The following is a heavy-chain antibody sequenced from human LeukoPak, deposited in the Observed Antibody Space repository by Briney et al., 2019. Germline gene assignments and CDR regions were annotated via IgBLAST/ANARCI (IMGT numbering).Heavy chain of an antibody. Sequence: GESLKISCKGSGFRFANSWIGWVRQVPGKGLEWMETIYPNDPYIRYSPSFQGQVTISGDKSFSTVYLQWSSLKASDTAMYFCAKKRSSGYYDSGGYAIDAFDVWGQGTMVTVSS. J-gene: IGHJ3*01. CDR1: GFRFANSW. CDR2: IYPNDPYI. V-gene: IGHV5-51*01. CDR3: AKKRSSGYYDSGGYAIDAFDV. D-gene: IGHD3-22*01.